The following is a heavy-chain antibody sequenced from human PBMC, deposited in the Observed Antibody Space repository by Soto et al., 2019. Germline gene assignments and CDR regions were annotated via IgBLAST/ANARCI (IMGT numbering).Heavy chain of an antibody. CDR1: GYTFTSYG. CDR2: ISAYNRNT. V-gene: IGHV1-18*01. Sequence: ASVKVSCKASGYTFTSYGISWVRQAPGQGLEWMGWISAYNRNTNYAQKLQGRATMTTDTSTSTAYMELRGLRSDDAAVYYCVRDQRRREGGRQTAMDYYSFGMDVWGQGTTVTV. D-gene: IGHD5-18*01. CDR3: VRDQRRREGGRQTAMDYYSFGMDV. J-gene: IGHJ6*02.